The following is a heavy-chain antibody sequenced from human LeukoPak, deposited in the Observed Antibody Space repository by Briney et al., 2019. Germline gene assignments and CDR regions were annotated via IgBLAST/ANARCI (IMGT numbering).Heavy chain of an antibody. CDR3: AKYRYYDTDAFDS. Sequence: SVKVSCKVSGYTLTELSMHWVRQAPGKGLEWMGGFDPEDGETIYAQKFQGRVTMTEDTSTDTAYMELSSLRAEDTAVYYCAKYRYYDTDAFDSWGQGTMVTVSS. V-gene: IGHV1-24*01. D-gene: IGHD3-22*01. J-gene: IGHJ3*02. CDR2: FDPEDGET. CDR1: GYTLTELS.